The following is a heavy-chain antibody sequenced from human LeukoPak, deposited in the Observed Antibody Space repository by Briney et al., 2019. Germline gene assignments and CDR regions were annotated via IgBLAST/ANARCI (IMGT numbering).Heavy chain of an antibody. CDR3: ARQPISGYYYGMDV. CDR2: MNPNSGNT. J-gene: IGHJ6*02. V-gene: IGHV1-8*01. CDR1: GYTFTSYD. Sequence: GASVKVSCKASGYTFTSYDINWVRQATGQGLEWMGWMNPNSGNTGYAQKFQGRVTMTRNTSIRTAYMELSSLRSEDTAVYYCARQPISGYYYGMDVWGQGTTVTVSS. D-gene: IGHD3-3*01.